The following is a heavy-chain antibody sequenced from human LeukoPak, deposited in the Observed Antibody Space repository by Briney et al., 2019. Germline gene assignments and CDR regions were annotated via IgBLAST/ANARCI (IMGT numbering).Heavy chain of an antibody. Sequence: ASVKVSCKASGYTFTGYYMHWVRQAPGQGLEWMGWINPNSGGTNYAQKFQGRVTMTRDTSISTAYMELSRLRSDDTAVYYCARDRLGRYYMDVWGKGTTVTVSS. CDR3: ARDRLGRYYMDV. J-gene: IGHJ6*03. D-gene: IGHD3-10*01. CDR1: GYTFTGYY. CDR2: INPNSGGT. V-gene: IGHV1-2*02.